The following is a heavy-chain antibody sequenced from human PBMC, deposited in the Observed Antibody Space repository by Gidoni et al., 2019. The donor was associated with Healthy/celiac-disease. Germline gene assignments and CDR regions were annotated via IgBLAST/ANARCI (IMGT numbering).Heavy chain of an antibody. D-gene: IGHD3-10*01. V-gene: IGHV1-2*02. Sequence: QVQLVQSGAEVKKPGASVKVSCKASGYTFTGYYLHWVRQAPGQGLEWMGWINPNRGGTNYAQKLQGSVTMTRDMSISTAYMELSRLRSDDTAVYYCARDSSPTMVRGVITPVDYWGQGTLVTVSS. CDR1: GYTFTGYY. CDR2: INPNRGGT. J-gene: IGHJ4*02. CDR3: ARDSSPTMVRGVITPVDY.